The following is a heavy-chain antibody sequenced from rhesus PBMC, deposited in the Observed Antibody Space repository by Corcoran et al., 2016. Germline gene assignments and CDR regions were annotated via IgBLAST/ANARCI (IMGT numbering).Heavy chain of an antibody. CDR1: GFPFRNDW. J-gene: IGHJ4*01. Sequence: EVQLVESGGGLVQPGGSLRLSCAASGFPFRNDWMSRVRPAPGKGLEWVGFIKNKADGGTAAYAESVKGRFTISRDDSKNTLYLQMNSLKTEDTAVYYCTRAKTHDYWGQGVLVTVSS. CDR3: TRAKTHDY. V-gene: IGHV3S11*01. D-gene: IGHD3S6*01. CDR2: IKNKADGGTA.